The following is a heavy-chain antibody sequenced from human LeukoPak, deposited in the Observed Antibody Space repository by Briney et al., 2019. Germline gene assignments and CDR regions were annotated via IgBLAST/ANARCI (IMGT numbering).Heavy chain of an antibody. Sequence: SETLSLTCAAYGGSFSGYYWSWIRQPPGKGLEWIGEINHSGSTNYNPSLKSRVTISVATSKNQFSLKLRSVTAADTAVYYCARGRSAAGISRFAYWGRGNLVTVSS. V-gene: IGHV4-34*01. J-gene: IGHJ4*02. D-gene: IGHD6-13*01. CDR1: GGSFSGYY. CDR2: INHSGST. CDR3: ARGRSAAGISRFAY.